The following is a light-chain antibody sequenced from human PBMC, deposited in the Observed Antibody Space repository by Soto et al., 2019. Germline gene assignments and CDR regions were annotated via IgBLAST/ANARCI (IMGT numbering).Light chain of an antibody. Sequence: QSVLTQPPSASGSPGQSVTISCTGTSTDVGAYNFVSWFQQNPGKAPKLIIYEVNKRPSGVPDRFSGSKSGNTASLTVSGLQAEDEADYYCSSYAGSDNFVLFGGGTKVTVL. J-gene: IGLJ2*01. CDR2: EVN. CDR1: STDVGAYNF. CDR3: SSYAGSDNFVL. V-gene: IGLV2-8*01.